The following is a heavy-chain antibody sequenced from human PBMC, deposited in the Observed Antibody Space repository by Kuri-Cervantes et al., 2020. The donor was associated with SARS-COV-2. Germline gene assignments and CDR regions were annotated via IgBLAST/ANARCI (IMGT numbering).Heavy chain of an antibody. CDR1: GFTFDDYT. J-gene: IGHJ4*02. Sequence: GGSLRLSCAASGFTFDDYTMHWVRQAPGKGLEWVSLISWDGGSTYYADSVKGRFTISRDNSKNSLYLQMNSLRTEDTALYYCAKDGLLWFGEYPGGYFDYWGQGTLVTVSS. D-gene: IGHD3-10*01. CDR3: AKDGLLWFGEYPGGYFDY. CDR2: ISWDGGST. V-gene: IGHV3-43*01.